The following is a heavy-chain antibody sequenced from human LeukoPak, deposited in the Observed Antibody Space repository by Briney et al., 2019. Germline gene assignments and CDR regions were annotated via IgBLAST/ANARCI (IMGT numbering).Heavy chain of an antibody. CDR2: ISYDGSNK. V-gene: IGHV3-30*04. CDR1: EFTFTNYA. J-gene: IGHJ6*03. D-gene: IGHD3-10*02. Sequence: PGGSLRLSCAASEFTFTNYAMHWVRQAPGRGLEWVAVISYDGSNKYYADSVKGRFTISRDNSKNTLYLQMNSLRAEDTAVYYCAKEVEDYYVYYYYYMDVWGKGTTVTISS. CDR3: AKEVEDYYVYYYYYMDV.